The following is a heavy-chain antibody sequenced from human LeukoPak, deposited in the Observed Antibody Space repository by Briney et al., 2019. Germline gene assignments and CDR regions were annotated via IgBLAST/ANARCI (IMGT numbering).Heavy chain of an antibody. V-gene: IGHV3-23*01. CDR2: IRYNIENT. J-gene: IGHJ4*02. Sequence: GGSLRLSCAASGFTFSNYAMGWVRQAPGKGPEWVSSIRYNIENTHYADAVQGRFTISRDNSKNTLYLQMNSLRAEDTARYYCAKASTRDTGYYFDSWGRGTLVSVSS. CDR3: AKASTRDTGYYFDS. CDR1: GFTFSNYA. D-gene: IGHD3-9*01.